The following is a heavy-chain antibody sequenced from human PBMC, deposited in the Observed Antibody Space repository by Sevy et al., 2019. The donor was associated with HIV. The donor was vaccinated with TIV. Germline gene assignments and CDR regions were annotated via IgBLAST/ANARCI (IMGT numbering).Heavy chain of an antibody. V-gene: IGHV4-30-2*01. CDR3: ASSHITMVRGVSNYFDY. D-gene: IGHD3-10*01. CDR1: GGSISSGGYS. Sequence: SETLSLTCAVSGGSISSGGYSWSWIRQPPGKGLDWIGYIYHSGSTYYNPSLKSRVTISVDRSKNQFSLKLSSVTAADTAVYYCASSHITMVRGVSNYFDYWGQGTLVTVSS. J-gene: IGHJ4*02. CDR2: IYHSGST.